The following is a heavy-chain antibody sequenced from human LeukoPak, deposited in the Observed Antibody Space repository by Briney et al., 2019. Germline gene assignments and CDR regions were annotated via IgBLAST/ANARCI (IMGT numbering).Heavy chain of an antibody. CDR2: IYTSGST. J-gene: IGHJ6*03. D-gene: IGHD3-22*01. V-gene: IGHV4-61*02. CDR1: GGSISSGSYY. CDR3: ASLLNYYDSSGYSYYYYMDV. Sequence: PSETLSLTCTVSGGSISSGSYYWSWIRQPGGKGMEWIGRIYTSGSTNYNPSLKSLVTISVATSKNQFSLKLSSVTAADTAVYYCASLLNYYDSSGYSYYYYMDVWGKGTTVTVSS.